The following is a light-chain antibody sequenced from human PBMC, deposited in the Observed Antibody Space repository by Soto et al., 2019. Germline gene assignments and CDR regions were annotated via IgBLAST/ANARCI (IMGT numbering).Light chain of an antibody. Sequence: QSALTQPASVSGSPGQSITISCTGTSSDVGAYNFVSWYQQFPGKAPKLMIYEVSNRPSGVSDRFSGSKSGNTASLIISGLRPEDEADYYCSSQTASATVLLGGGTKLTVL. CDR1: SSDVGAYNF. CDR3: SSQTASATVL. CDR2: EVS. V-gene: IGLV2-14*01. J-gene: IGLJ2*01.